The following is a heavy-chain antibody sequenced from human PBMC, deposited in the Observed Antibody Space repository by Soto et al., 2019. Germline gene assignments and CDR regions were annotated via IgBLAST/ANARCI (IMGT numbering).Heavy chain of an antibody. Sequence: QITLKESGPTLVKPTQTLTLTCTFSGFSLSTSGVGVGWIRQPPGKALEWLALIYWDDDKRYSPSLKSRLTNPKDTSKNQVVLTMTNMDPVDTATYYCAHRRALLWFGELLGRRENWFDPWGQGTLVTVSS. V-gene: IGHV2-5*02. CDR2: IYWDDDK. CDR1: GFSLSTSGVG. J-gene: IGHJ5*02. CDR3: AHRRALLWFGELLGRRENWFDP. D-gene: IGHD3-10*01.